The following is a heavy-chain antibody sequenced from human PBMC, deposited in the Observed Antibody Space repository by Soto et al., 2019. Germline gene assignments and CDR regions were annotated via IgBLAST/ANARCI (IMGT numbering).Heavy chain of an antibody. D-gene: IGHD2-2*01. CDR3: ARATPAGSADF. Sequence: PSQTLSLTCTVSGGSNIRDGYYCSWIRQDPGKGLEWSAYISYSGCSYSNPSLKSRVTISAVTSKNQFSLRLTSVTAADTAVYFCARATPAGSADFWGQGTMVTVSS. V-gene: IGHV4-31*03. CDR2: ISYSGCS. CDR1: GGSNIRDGYY. J-gene: IGHJ4*02.